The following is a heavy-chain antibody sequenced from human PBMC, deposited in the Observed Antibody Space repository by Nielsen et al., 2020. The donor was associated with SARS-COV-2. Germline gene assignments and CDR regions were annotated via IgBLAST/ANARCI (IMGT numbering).Heavy chain of an antibody. V-gene: IGHV3-30*03. CDR3: VRDKGLIAAAGHYFDF. J-gene: IGHJ4*02. Sequence: GESLKISCAASGFTFSSYGIHWVRQAPGKGLEWVAVISYDGTNKYYADSVKGRFTISRDNAKNSLYLQMNSVRTEDTALYYCVRDKGLIAAAGHYFDFWGQGTLVTVSS. D-gene: IGHD6-13*01. CDR2: ISYDGTNK. CDR1: GFTFSSYG.